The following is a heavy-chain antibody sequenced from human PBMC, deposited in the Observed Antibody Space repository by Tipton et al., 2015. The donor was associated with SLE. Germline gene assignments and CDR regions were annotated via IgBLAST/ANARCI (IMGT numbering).Heavy chain of an antibody. Sequence: TLSLTCTVSGGSISSFYWSWIRQPPGKGLEWIGYIYYSGSTNYNPSLKSRVTISVDMSKNQFSLKLRSVTAADTAVYYCARDEYRYDTTGYHLLGHFDFWGQGTLVTVSS. CDR1: GGSISSFY. V-gene: IGHV4-59*12. J-gene: IGHJ4*02. D-gene: IGHD3-22*01. CDR2: IYYSGST. CDR3: ARDEYRYDTTGYHLLGHFDF.